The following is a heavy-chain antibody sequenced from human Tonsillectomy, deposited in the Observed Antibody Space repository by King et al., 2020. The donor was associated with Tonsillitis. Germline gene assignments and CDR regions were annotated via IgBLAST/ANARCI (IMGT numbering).Heavy chain of an antibody. J-gene: IGHJ5*02. Sequence: VQLVESGGGLVQPGGSLRLSCAASGFTFSGSSMNWVRQAPGKGLEWISYISSSTTNIQYADSVKGRFTISRDNAKNSLYLQMNSLRVEDTAVYFCATRDWYHWGQGTLVTVSS. V-gene: IGHV3-48*01. CDR1: GFTFSGSS. D-gene: IGHD3/OR15-3a*01. CDR3: ATRDWYH. CDR2: ISSSTTNI.